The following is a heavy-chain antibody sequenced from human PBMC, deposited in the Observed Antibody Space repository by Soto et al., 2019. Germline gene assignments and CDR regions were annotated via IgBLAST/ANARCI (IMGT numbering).Heavy chain of an antibody. Sequence: SETLSLTCAVYTGSFSGNYWSWIRQPPGKGLEWIGEIHPSGSAHYSVSLMSRVTISVDTSKNQVSLRLSSVTAADTAVYYCARGQDQAKTGYWGPGTPVTVSS. J-gene: IGHJ4*02. CDR2: IHPSGSA. CDR3: ARGQDQAKTGY. D-gene: IGHD1-1*01. CDR1: TGSFSGNY. V-gene: IGHV4-34*01.